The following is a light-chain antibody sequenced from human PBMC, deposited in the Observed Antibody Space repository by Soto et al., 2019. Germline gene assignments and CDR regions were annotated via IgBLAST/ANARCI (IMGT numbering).Light chain of an antibody. V-gene: IGLV1-47*01. Sequence: QSVLTQLPSASGTPGQRVTISCSGSSSNIGSNYVYWYQQLPGTAPKLLIYRNNQRPSGVPDRFSGYKSGTSASLGISGLRSEDEANYYCAAWDDSLSGVVFGGGTKLTVL. CDR2: RNN. CDR1: SSNIGSNY. CDR3: AAWDDSLSGVV. J-gene: IGLJ3*02.